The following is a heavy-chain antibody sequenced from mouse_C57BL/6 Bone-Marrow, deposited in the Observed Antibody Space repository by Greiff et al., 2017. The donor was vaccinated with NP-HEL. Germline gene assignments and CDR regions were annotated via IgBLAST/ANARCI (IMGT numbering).Heavy chain of an antibody. CDR3: AREDYYDYDGAWFAY. V-gene: IGHV1-84*01. CDR2: IYPGSGNT. J-gene: IGHJ3*01. CDR1: GYTFTDYY. D-gene: IGHD2-4*01. Sequence: QVHVKQSGPELVKPGASVKISCKASGYTFTDYYINWVKQRPGQGLEWIGWIYPGSGNTKYNEKFKGKATLTVDTSSSTAYMQLSSLTSEDSAVYFCAREDYYDYDGAWFAYWGQGTLVTVSA.